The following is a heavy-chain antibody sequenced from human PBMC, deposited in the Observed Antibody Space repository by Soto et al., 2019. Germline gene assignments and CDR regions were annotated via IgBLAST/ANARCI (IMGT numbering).Heavy chain of an antibody. Sequence: SETLSLTCSVSGGSINSETNYWSWLRQTPSGGLEWIGYVYYSGSTLYNPSLKSRVTILIDTSKNEFSLSLSSVVAADTAIYYCVREIVEPFYSSRYPDHWGQGTLVAVAS. CDR1: GGSINSETNY. D-gene: IGHD6-13*01. CDR2: VYYSGST. CDR3: VREIVEPFYSSRYPDH. V-gene: IGHV4-30-4*01. J-gene: IGHJ4*02.